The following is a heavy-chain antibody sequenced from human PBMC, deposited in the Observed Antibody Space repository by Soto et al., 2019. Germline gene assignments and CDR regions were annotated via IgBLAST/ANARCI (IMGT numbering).Heavy chain of an antibody. CDR1: RQTFTRAG. D-gene: IGHD3-9*01. CDR2: ISAYNGNT. J-gene: IGHJ3*02. CDR3: ARVQVPALTIRGSFDI. V-gene: IGHV1-18*01. Sequence: AVNVPCQPPRQTFTRAGISWVRQAPGQALEWMGWISAYNGNTNYAQKLQGRVTMTTDTSTSTAYMELRSLRSDDTAVYYCARVQVPALTIRGSFDIRGRGTMVSVSS.